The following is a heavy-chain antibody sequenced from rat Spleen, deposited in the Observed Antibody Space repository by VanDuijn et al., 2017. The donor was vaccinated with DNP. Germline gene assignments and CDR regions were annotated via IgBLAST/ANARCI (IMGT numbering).Heavy chain of an antibody. CDR1: GFTFSNYG. CDR2: ITNTGGST. V-gene: IGHV5-31*01. J-gene: IGHJ2*01. CDR3: TRVYYYSGGDYFDY. D-gene: IGHD1-1*01. Sequence: EVQLVESGGGLVQPGRSMKLSCAASGFTFSNYGMAWVRQAPGKGLEWVASITNTGGSTYYPDSVKGRFTISRDNAKSTLYLQMNSLRSEDTATYYCTRVYYYSGGDYFDYWGQGVMVTVSS.